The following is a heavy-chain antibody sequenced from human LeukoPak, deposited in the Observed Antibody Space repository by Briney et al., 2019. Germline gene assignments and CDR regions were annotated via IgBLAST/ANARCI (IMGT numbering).Heavy chain of an antibody. CDR3: ARSTYYYGSGSADFDY. D-gene: IGHD3-10*01. V-gene: IGHV4-59*01. CDR1: GGSFSGYY. Sequence: SETLSLTCAVYGGSFSGYYWSWIRQPPGKGLEWIGYIYYSGSTNYNPSLKSRVTISVDTSKNQFSLKLSSVTAADTAVYYCARSTYYYGSGSADFDYWGQGTLVTVSS. CDR2: IYYSGST. J-gene: IGHJ4*02.